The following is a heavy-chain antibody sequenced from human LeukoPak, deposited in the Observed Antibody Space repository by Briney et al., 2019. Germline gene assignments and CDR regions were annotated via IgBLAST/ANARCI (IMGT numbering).Heavy chain of an antibody. D-gene: IGHD2-21*02. CDR3: ARGGGAYCGSDCYRNFDY. V-gene: IGHV3-66*01. CDR2: IYTGGST. J-gene: IGHJ4*02. CDR1: GLTVSTNY. Sequence: PGGSLRLSCAASGLTVSTNYMSWVRQAPGKGREWGSVIYTGGSTYYGDSVKGRFTISRDNSKNTLYLQINSLRAEDTAVYYCARGGGAYCGSDCYRNFDYWGQGTLVTVSS.